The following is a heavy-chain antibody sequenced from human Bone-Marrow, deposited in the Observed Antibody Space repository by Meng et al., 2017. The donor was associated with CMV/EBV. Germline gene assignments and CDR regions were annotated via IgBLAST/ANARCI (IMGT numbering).Heavy chain of an antibody. Sequence: SEALSLTCTVSGGSISSSSYYWGWIRQPPGKGLEWIGSIYYSGSTYYNPSLKSRVTISVDTSKNQFSLKLSSVTAADTAVYYCARGIFSGITIFGVGPYYFDYWGQGTLVTVSS. J-gene: IGHJ4*02. CDR1: GGSISSSSYY. CDR2: IYYSGST. CDR3: ARGIFSGITIFGVGPYYFDY. V-gene: IGHV4-39*07. D-gene: IGHD3-3*01.